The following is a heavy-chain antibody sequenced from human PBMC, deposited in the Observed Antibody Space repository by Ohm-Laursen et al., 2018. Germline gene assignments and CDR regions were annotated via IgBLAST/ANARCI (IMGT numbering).Heavy chain of an antibody. CDR3: AKESANWGWFDY. J-gene: IGHJ4*02. Sequence: SLSLSCAASGSTFSNYAMNWVRQAPGTGLEWVLSISAGGFNTNYADSVKGRFTISRDTSKTTLYLQMNSLRADDTAIYYCAKESANWGWFDYWGQGTLVTVSS. V-gene: IGHV3-23*01. D-gene: IGHD7-27*01. CDR1: GSTFSNYA. CDR2: ISAGGFNT.